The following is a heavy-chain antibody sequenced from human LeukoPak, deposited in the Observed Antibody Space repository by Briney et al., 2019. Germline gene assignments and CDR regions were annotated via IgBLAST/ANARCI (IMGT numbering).Heavy chain of an antibody. Sequence: ASVKVSCKASGYTFTSYAMNWVRQAPGQGLEWMGWINTNTGNPTYAQGFTGRFVFSLDTSVSTTYLQINSLKADDTAVYYCARELVVAVMDYWGQGTLVTVSS. D-gene: IGHD2-2*01. V-gene: IGHV7-4-1*02. CDR2: INTNTGNP. CDR3: ARELVVAVMDY. J-gene: IGHJ4*02. CDR1: GYTFTSYA.